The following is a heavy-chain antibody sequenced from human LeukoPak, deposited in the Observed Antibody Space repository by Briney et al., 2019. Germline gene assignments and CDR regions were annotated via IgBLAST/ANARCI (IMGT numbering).Heavy chain of an antibody. V-gene: IGHV6-1*01. J-gene: IGHJ4*02. Sequence: SQTLSLTCAISGDSVSSNSAAWNWIRQSPSRGLEWLGRTYYRSKWSNDYEVSVKSRIIINADTSKNHFTLHLNSVTPEDTAMYYCARGISGTFDYWGQGTLVTVSS. CDR3: ARGISGTFDY. CDR2: TYYRSKWSN. D-gene: IGHD1-20*01. CDR1: GDSVSSNSAA.